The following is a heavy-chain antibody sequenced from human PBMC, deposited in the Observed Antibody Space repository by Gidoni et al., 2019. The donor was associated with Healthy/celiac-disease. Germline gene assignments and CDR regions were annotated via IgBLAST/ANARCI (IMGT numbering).Heavy chain of an antibody. CDR1: GYTFTGYY. D-gene: IGHD3-22*01. CDR2: INPNSGGT. V-gene: IGHV1-2*02. CDR3: ARRIRYLDYYDSRPRHPLDY. J-gene: IGHJ4*02. Sequence: QVQLVQSGAEVKKPGASVKVSCKASGYTFTGYYMHWVRQAPGQGLEWMGWINPNSGGTNYAQKFQGRVTMTRDTSISTAYMELSRLRSDDTAVYYCARRIRYLDYYDSRPRHPLDYWGQGTLVTVSS.